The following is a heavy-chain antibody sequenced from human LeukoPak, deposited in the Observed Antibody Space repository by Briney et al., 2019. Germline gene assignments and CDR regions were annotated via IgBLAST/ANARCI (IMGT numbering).Heavy chain of an antibody. V-gene: IGHV4-31*03. CDR1: GGSISSGGYY. Sequence: SQTLSLTCTVSGGSISSGGYYWSWIRQHPGKGLEWIGYIYYSGSTYYNPSLKSRVTISVDTSKNQFSLKLSSVTAADTAVYYCARGGAARLHFQNWGQGTLVTVSS. D-gene: IGHD6-6*01. CDR2: IYYSGST. CDR3: ARGGAARLHFQN. J-gene: IGHJ1*01.